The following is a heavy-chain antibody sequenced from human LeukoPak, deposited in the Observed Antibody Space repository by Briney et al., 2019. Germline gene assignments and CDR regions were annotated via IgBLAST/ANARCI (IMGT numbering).Heavy chain of an antibody. D-gene: IGHD5-18*01. V-gene: IGHV3-48*04. CDR3: ARHPGYSYGYSWFDP. J-gene: IGHJ5*02. CDR2: ITSTGRPI. CDR1: GFTFSKCG. Sequence: PGGSLRLSCEASGFTFSKCGMNWVRQAPGKGLEWISFITSTGRPIYYADSVKGRFTISRDNAKNSLYLQMNSLRAEDTALYYCARHPGYSYGYSWFDPWGQGTLVTVSS.